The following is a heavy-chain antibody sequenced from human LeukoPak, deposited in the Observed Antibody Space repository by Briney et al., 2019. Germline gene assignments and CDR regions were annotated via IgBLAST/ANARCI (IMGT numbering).Heavy chain of an antibody. CDR3: ATPAYAPHKVYFQH. CDR2: VDPEDGKT. J-gene: IGHJ1*01. CDR1: GYTFTDYY. Sequence: TVKISCKVSGYTFTDYYMHWVQQAPGKGLEWMGLVDPEDGKTIYAEKFQGRVTITADTSTDTAYMELSSLRFEDTAVYYCATPAYAPHKVYFQHWGQGTLVTVSS. V-gene: IGHV1-69-2*01. D-gene: IGHD4-17*01.